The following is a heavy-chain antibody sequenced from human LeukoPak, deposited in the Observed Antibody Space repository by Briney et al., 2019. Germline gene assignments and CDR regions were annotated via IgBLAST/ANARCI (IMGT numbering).Heavy chain of an antibody. CDR1: GGSISSGGYS. Sequence: SSQTLSLTCAVSGGSISSGGYSWSWIRQPPGKGLEWIGYIYHSGSTYYNPSLKSRVTISVDTSKNQFSLKLSSVTAADTAVYYCARSYSYGPELDYWGQGTLVTVSS. J-gene: IGHJ4*02. CDR3: ARSYSYGPELDY. V-gene: IGHV4-30-2*01. CDR2: IYHSGST. D-gene: IGHD5-18*01.